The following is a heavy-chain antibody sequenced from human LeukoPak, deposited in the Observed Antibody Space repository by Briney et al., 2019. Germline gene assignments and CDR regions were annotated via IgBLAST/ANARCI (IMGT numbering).Heavy chain of an antibody. Sequence: GGSLRLSCAASGFTFSNAWMSWVRQAPGKGLEWVSLISWEGGTTYYVDSVRGRFTISRDNSKNSLYLHMNNLRTEDTALYHCAFGYLQQWGQGTLVTVSS. CDR1: GFTFSNAW. J-gene: IGHJ1*01. D-gene: IGHD3-10*01. CDR3: AFGYLQQ. V-gene: IGHV3-43*01. CDR2: ISWEGGTT.